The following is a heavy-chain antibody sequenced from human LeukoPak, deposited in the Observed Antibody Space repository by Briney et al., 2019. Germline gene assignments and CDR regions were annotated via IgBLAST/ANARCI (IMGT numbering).Heavy chain of an antibody. J-gene: IGHJ4*02. D-gene: IGHD4-17*01. V-gene: IGHV3-21*04. CDR2: ISSSSLYI. Sequence: GGSLRLSCAASGFTFSSYSMNWVRRAPGKGLEWVSSISSSSLYIYYADSVKGRFTISRDNSKNTLYLQMNSLRAEDTAVYYCAKEDGDYGLDYWGQGTLVTVSS. CDR1: GFTFSSYS. CDR3: AKEDGDYGLDY.